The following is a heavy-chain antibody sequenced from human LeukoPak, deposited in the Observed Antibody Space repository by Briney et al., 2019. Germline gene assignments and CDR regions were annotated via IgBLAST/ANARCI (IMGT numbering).Heavy chain of an antibody. CDR2: ISAYNGNT. V-gene: IGHV1-18*01. Sequence: ASVKVSCKASGYTFTSYGISWVRQAPGQGLEWMGWISAYNGNTNYAQKLQGRVTMTTDTSTSTAYMELRSLRSDDTAVYYCARVRYDFWSGYDLFDYWGQGTLVTVS. J-gene: IGHJ4*02. D-gene: IGHD3-3*01. CDR1: GYTFTSYG. CDR3: ARVRYDFWSGYDLFDY.